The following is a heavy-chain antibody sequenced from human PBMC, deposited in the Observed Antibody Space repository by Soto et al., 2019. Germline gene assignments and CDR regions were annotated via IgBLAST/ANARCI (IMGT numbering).Heavy chain of an antibody. D-gene: IGHD3-10*01. CDR3: ARLALGGGVIRMRYFGC. CDR1: GGSVSSGSYC. CDR2: IYYSGST. J-gene: IGHJ4*02. Sequence: SETLSLTCTVSGGSVSSGSYCWSWIRQPPGKGLEWIGYIYYSGSTNYNPSLKSRVTISVDTSKNQFSLKLSSVTAADTAVYYCARLALGGGVIRMRYFGCWGRGTLGTVSS. V-gene: IGHV4-61*01.